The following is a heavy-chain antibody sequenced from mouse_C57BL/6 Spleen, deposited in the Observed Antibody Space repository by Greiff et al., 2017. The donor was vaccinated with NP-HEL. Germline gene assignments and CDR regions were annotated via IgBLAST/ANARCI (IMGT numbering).Heavy chain of an antibody. D-gene: IGHD2-4*01. V-gene: IGHV5-6*01. Sequence: EVHLVESGGDLVKPGGSLKLSCAASGFTFSSYGMSWVRQTPDKRLEWVATISSGGSYTYYPDSVKGRFTISRDNAKNTLYLQMSSLKSEDTAMYYCARLIYYDYDVTFYYAMDYWGQGTSVTVSS. CDR3: ARLIYYDYDVTFYYAMDY. CDR1: GFTFSSYG. CDR2: ISSGGSYT. J-gene: IGHJ4*01.